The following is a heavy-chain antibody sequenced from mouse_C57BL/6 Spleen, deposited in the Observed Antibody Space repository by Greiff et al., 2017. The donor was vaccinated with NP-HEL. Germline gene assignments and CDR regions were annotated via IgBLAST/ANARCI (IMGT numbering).Heavy chain of an antibody. J-gene: IGHJ2*01. V-gene: IGHV1-4*01. CDR3: ARWRAPGWYFDD. CDR1: GYTFTSYT. CDR2: INPSSGYT. Sequence: VQGVESGAELARPGASVKMSCKASGYTFTSYTMHWVKQRPGQGLEWIGYINPSSGYTKYNQKFKDKATLTADKSSSTAYMQLSSLTSEDSAVYYCARWRAPGWYFDDWGQGTTLTVSS. D-gene: IGHD1-1*02.